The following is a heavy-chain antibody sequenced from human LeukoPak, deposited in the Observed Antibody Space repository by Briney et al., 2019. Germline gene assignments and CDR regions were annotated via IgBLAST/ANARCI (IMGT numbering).Heavy chain of an antibody. Sequence: SETLSLTCTVSGGSISSYYLSWIRQPPGKGLEWIGYIYYSGSTSYDPSLNSRVTISVDTSKSQFSLKLTSVTAADTAVYYCARHSSYGHFDYWGQGTLVTVSS. J-gene: IGHJ4*02. D-gene: IGHD3-10*01. CDR2: IYYSGST. CDR1: GGSISSYY. CDR3: ARHSSYGHFDY. V-gene: IGHV4-59*08.